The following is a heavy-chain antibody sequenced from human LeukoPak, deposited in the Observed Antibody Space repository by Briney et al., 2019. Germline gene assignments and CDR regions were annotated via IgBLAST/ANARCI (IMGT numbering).Heavy chain of an antibody. V-gene: IGHV3-11*04. Sequence: PGGSLRLSCAASGFTFSDYYMSWIRQAPGKGLEWVSYISSSSSTIYYADSVKGRFTISRDNAKNSLYLQMNSLRAEDTAVYYCARDDEGSGSYHFGWSNIDYWGQGTLVTVSS. CDR3: ARDDEGSGSYHFGWSNIDY. CDR1: GFTFSDYY. CDR2: ISSSSSTI. J-gene: IGHJ4*02. D-gene: IGHD3-10*01.